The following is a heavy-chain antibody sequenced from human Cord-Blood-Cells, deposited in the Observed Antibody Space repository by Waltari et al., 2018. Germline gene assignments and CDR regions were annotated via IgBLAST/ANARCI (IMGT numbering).Heavy chain of an antibody. V-gene: IGHV3-23*01. CDR3: AKGRQKTGEGRYFDL. J-gene: IGHJ2*01. CDR1: GLPFSCSA. Sequence: EVQLLESGGGLVQPGGSLRLSCAAAGLPFSCSAMIWVRQAPGKGLEWVSAISGSGGSTYYADSVKGRFTISRDNSKNTLYLQMNSLRAEDTAVYYCAKGRQKTGEGRYFDLWGRGTLVTVSS. D-gene: IGHD7-27*01. CDR2: ISGSGGST.